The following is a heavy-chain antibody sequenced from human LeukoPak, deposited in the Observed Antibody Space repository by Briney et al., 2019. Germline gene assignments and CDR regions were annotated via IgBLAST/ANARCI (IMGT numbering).Heavy chain of an antibody. V-gene: IGHV3-7*02. D-gene: IGHD5-24*01. J-gene: IGHJ4*02. Sequence: PGVSLRLSCAASGFTFSSSWMTWVRQAPGKGLERVANIKEDGSEKYCVDSVKGRFTISRDNHKNTLYLQMNSLRDEDTAVYYCAKVRWAARRDGYNELDYWGQRTLVT. CDR1: GFTFSSSW. CDR3: AKVRWAARRDGYNELDY. CDR2: IKEDGSEK.